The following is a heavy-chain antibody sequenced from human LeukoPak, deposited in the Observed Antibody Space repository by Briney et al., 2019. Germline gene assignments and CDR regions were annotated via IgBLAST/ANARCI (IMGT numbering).Heavy chain of an antibody. CDR2: ISGSGGST. J-gene: IGHJ4*02. CDR1: GFTFSSYA. D-gene: IGHD3-22*01. V-gene: IGHV3-23*01. CDR3: AKGNWLYYDSSGYFDY. Sequence: GGSLRLSCAASGFTFSSYAMSWVRQAPGKGLEWVSAISGSGGSTYYADSVKGRFTISRDNFKNTLYLQMNSLRAEDTAVYYCAKGNWLYYDSSGYFDYWGQGTLVTVSS.